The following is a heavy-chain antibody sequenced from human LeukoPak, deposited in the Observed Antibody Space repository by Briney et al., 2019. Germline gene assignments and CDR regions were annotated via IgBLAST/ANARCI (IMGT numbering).Heavy chain of an antibody. Sequence: ASVKVSCKASGYTFTSYDINWVRQAPGQGLEWMGWISTYNGNKHYSQKLQGRVSMTTDTSTSTAYMELRSLRSDDTAVYYCAKVAVEYGQRNYYYYMDVWGKGTTVTVSS. V-gene: IGHV1-18*01. CDR3: AKVAVEYGQRNYYYYMDV. CDR1: GYTFTSYD. D-gene: IGHD6-19*01. J-gene: IGHJ6*03. CDR2: ISTYNGNK.